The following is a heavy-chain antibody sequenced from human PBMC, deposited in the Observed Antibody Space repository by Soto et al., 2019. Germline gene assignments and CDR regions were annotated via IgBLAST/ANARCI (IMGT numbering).Heavy chain of an antibody. CDR2: ISVYNGNT. V-gene: IGHV1-3*01. CDR3: ARGFNDYGDFRD. CDR1: GYTFTSYA. Sequence: GASVKVSCKASGYTFTSYAMHWVRQAPGQRLEWMGWISVYNGNTNYAQKFQGRVTMTRDTSTSTAYMELRSLRSDDTAVYYCARGFNDYGDFRDWGQGTLVTVSS. D-gene: IGHD4-17*01. J-gene: IGHJ4*02.